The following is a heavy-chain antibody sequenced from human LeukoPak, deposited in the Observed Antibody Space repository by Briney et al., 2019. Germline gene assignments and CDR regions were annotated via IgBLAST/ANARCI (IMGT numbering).Heavy chain of an antibody. Sequence: GGSLRLSCAASGFTFSVYWLSWVPQAPGEGLEWVANMNRDGGERNSAHSMKGRITISRDNAKNSLYLQMSSLRVEDTAVYYCARDSGIIRVGGQNVWGQGTTVTVS. CDR3: ARDSGIIRVGGQNV. CDR1: GFTFSVYW. V-gene: IGHV3-7*01. D-gene: IGHD3-16*01. J-gene: IGHJ6*02. CDR2: MNRDGGER.